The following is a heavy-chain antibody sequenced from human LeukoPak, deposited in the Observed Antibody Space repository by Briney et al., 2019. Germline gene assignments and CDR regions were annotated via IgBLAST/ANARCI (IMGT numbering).Heavy chain of an antibody. V-gene: IGHV3-7*03. CDR1: GFTFSNYW. J-gene: IGHJ4*02. D-gene: IGHD3-10*01. CDR3: AKDPDGSGSRIGYFDY. Sequence: PGGSLRLSCAASGFTFSNYWMSWVRQAPGKGLEWVANIKDDGSGKYYVDSLKGRFTISRDNAKNSLYLQMNSLRAEDTALYYCAKDPDGSGSRIGYFDYWGQGTLVTVSS. CDR2: IKDDGSGK.